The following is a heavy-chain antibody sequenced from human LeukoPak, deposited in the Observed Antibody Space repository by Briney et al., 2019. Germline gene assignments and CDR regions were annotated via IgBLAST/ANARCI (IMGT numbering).Heavy chain of an antibody. CDR2: ISPSGAST. CDR1: GYTFTRYY. CDR3: TRGGYGGPRVAFDY. Sequence: ASVKLSCKASGYTFTRYYMHWVRQAPGQGLEWMGIISPSGASTSYAQKFQGRVTMTRDTSTSTVYMELSSLRSEDTAVYYCTRGGYGGPRVAFDYWGKGTLVTVSS. V-gene: IGHV1-46*01. D-gene: IGHD1-1*01. J-gene: IGHJ4*02.